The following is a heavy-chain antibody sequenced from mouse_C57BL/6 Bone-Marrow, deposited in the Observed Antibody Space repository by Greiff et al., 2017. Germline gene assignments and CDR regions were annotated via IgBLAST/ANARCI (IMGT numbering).Heavy chain of an antibody. Sequence: QVHVKQSGAELARPGASVKLSCKASGYTFTSYGISWVKQRTGQGLEWIGEIYPRSGNTYYNEKFKGKATLTADKSSSTAYMELRSLTSEDSAVYFCARSDYYGSRRDFDYWGQGTTLTVSS. V-gene: IGHV1-81*01. J-gene: IGHJ2*01. CDR3: ARSDYYGSRRDFDY. CDR1: GYTFTSYG. D-gene: IGHD1-1*01. CDR2: IYPRSGNT.